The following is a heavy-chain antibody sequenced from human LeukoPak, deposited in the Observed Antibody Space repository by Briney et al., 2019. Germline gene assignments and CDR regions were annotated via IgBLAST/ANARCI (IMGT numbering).Heavy chain of an antibody. V-gene: IGHV4-39*07. CDR1: GGSISSSSYY. D-gene: IGHD4-23*01. CDR3: ARGGDYGGNPVDP. Sequence: SETLSLTCTVSGGSISSSSYYWGWIRQPPGKGLEWIGSIYYSGSTYYNPSLKSRVTISVDTSKNQFSLKLSSVTAADTAVYYCARGGDYGGNPVDPWGQGTLVTVSS. CDR2: IYYSGST. J-gene: IGHJ5*02.